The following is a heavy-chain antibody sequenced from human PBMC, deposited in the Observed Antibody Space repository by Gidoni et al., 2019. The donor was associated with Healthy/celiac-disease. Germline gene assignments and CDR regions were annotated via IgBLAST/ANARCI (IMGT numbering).Heavy chain of an antibody. V-gene: IGHV1-24*01. Sequence: QVQLVQSGAEVKKPGASVKDSCKVSGYTLTELSMPWVRQAPGKGLEWMGGFDPEDGETIYAQKVQGRVTMTEDTSTDTAYMELSSLRSEDTAVYYCATDPRIVGAAHLSSYGMDVWGQGTTVTVSS. CDR3: ATDPRIVGAAHLSSYGMDV. J-gene: IGHJ6*02. CDR1: GYTLTELS. D-gene: IGHD1-26*01. CDR2: FDPEDGET.